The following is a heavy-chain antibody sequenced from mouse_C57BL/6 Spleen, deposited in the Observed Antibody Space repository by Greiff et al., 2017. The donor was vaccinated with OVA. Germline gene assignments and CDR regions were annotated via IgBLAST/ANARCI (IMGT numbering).Heavy chain of an antibody. CDR1: GYTFTSYN. V-gene: IGHV1-12*01. CDR3: ARGGFYYGSSYLSDY. J-gene: IGHJ2*01. D-gene: IGHD1-1*01. Sequence: LQESGAELVRPGASVKMSCKASGYTFTSYNMHWVKQTPRQGLEWIGAIYPGNGDTSYNQKFKGKATMTVDKSSSTAYMQLSRLTSEDSAVYFCARGGFYYGSSYLSDYWGQGTTLTVSS. CDR2: IYPGNGDT.